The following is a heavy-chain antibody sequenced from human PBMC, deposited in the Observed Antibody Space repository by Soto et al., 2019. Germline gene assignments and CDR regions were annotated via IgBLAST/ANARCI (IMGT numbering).Heavy chain of an antibody. D-gene: IGHD2-21*01. CDR1: GFTFSSYA. CDR2: ISYDGSNK. Sequence: QVQLVESGGGVVQPGRSLRLSCAASGFTFSSYAMHWVRQAPGKGLEWVAVISYDGSNKYYADSVKGRFTISRDNSKNTLYLQMNSLRAEDTAVYYCARSPPLFPFFDYWGQGTLVTVSS. J-gene: IGHJ4*02. CDR3: ARSPPLFPFFDY. V-gene: IGHV3-30-3*01.